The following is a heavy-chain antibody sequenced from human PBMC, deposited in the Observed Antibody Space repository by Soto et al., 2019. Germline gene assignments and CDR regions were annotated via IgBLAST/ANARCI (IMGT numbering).Heavy chain of an antibody. V-gene: IGHV1-8*01. Sequence: ASVKVSCKASGYTFTSYDINWVRQATGQGLEWMGWMNPNSGNTGYAQKFQGRVTMTRNTSISTAYMELSSLRSEDTAVYYCARGDYGDPAYYMEVWGKGTTVTVSS. J-gene: IGHJ6*03. CDR3: ARGDYGDPAYYMEV. CDR1: GYTFTSYD. D-gene: IGHD4-17*01. CDR2: MNPNSGNT.